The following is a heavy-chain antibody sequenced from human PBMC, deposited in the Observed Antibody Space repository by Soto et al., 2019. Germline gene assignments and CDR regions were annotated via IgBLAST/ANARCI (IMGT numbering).Heavy chain of an antibody. J-gene: IGHJ6*02. CDR2: ISYDGSNK. Sequence: PGGSLRLSCAASGFTFSSYAMHWVRQAPGKGLEWVAVISYDGSNKYYADSVKGRFTISRDNSKNTPYLQMNSLRAEDTAVYYCARELRGSSGDGEPSPLPHGMDVWGQETTVTVAS. CDR1: GFTFSSYA. CDR3: ARELRGSSGDGEPSPLPHGMDV. D-gene: IGHD6-13*01. V-gene: IGHV3-30-3*01.